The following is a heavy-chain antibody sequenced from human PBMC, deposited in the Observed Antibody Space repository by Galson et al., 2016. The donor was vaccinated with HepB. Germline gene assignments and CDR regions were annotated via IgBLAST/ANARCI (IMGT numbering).Heavy chain of an antibody. V-gene: IGHV4-61*01. Sequence: SETLSLTCTVSGASVSSGRYFWSWIRQPPGKGLEWIGHTHYTGTSNYEPFLTNYNPSLESRVTMSVDTSKNQFSLKLSSVTAADTAVYHCASGALDIRVMGYYYKYYAMDVWGQGTTVTVSS. D-gene: IGHD2-2*03. CDR2: THYTGTSNYEPFLT. CDR3: ASGALDIRVMGYYYKYYAMDV. CDR1: GASVSSGRYF. J-gene: IGHJ6*02.